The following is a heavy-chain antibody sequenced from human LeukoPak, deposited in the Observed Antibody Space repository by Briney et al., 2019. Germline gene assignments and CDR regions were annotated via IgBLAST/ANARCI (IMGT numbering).Heavy chain of an antibody. Sequence: SETLSLTCTISGGSISSYYWSWIRQPPGKGLEWIGYIYYSGSTNYNPSLKSRVTLSVDTSKNQFSLKLRSVTAADTAVYYCGRIDIAVTGKGAFDIWGQGTLVTVSS. CDR3: GRIDIAVTGKGAFDI. V-gene: IGHV4-59*12. D-gene: IGHD6-19*01. CDR1: GGSISSYY. J-gene: IGHJ3*02. CDR2: IYYSGST.